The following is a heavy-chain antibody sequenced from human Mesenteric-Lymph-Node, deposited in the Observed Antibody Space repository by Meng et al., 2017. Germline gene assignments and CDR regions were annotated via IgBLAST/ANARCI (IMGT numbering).Heavy chain of an antibody. CDR1: GFTFSRYS. D-gene: IGHD3-22*01. Sequence: GESLKISCAASGFTFSRYSMHWVRQAPGKGLVWVSRINSDGSGTRYADSVRGRFTISRDNAKNTLYLQMNSLRAEDTAVYYCARGETHYYDNSAYYRDVLDMWGQGTMVTVSS. CDR2: INSDGSGT. CDR3: ARGETHYYDNSAYYRDVLDM. V-gene: IGHV3-74*01. J-gene: IGHJ3*02.